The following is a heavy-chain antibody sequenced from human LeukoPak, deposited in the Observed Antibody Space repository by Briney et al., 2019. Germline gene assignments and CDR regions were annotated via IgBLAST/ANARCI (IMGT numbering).Heavy chain of an antibody. CDR1: GYTVTGYY. V-gene: IGHV1-2*02. Sequence: ASVKVSCKASGYTVTGYYMHWVRQAPGQGREWMGWINPNSGGTNYAQKFQGRVTMTTDTSISTAYMELSRLRSDDTAVYYCARGQSMRHFDLWGRGTLVTVSS. D-gene: IGHD6-6*01. CDR2: INPNSGGT. CDR3: ARGQSMRHFDL. J-gene: IGHJ2*01.